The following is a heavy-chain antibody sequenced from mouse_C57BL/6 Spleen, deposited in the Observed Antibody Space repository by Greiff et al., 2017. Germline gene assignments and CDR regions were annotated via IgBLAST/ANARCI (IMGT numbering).Heavy chain of an antibody. Sequence: EVQLQQSGPELVKPGASVKISCKASGYTFTDYYMNWVKQSHGQSLEWIGDINPNNGGTSYNQKFKGKATLTVDKSSSTAYMELRSLTSEDAADYYCARGAQASFAYWGQGTLVTVSA. V-gene: IGHV1-26*01. D-gene: IGHD3-2*02. CDR3: ARGAQASFAY. CDR2: INPNNGGT. J-gene: IGHJ3*01. CDR1: GYTFTDYY.